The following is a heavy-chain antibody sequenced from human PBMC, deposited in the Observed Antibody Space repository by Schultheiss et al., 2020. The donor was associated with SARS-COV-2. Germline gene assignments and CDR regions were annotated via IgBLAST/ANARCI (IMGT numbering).Heavy chain of an antibody. Sequence: GGSLRLSCAASGFTFSSYAMSWVRQAPGKGLEWVSAISGSGGSTYYADSVKGRFTISRDNSKNTLYLQMNSLRAEDTAVYYCAKSYYGSGSYYRGDYYGMDVWGQGTTVTVSS. J-gene: IGHJ6*02. CDR3: AKSYYGSGSYYRGDYYGMDV. D-gene: IGHD3-10*01. V-gene: IGHV3-23*01. CDR1: GFTFSSYA. CDR2: ISGSGGST.